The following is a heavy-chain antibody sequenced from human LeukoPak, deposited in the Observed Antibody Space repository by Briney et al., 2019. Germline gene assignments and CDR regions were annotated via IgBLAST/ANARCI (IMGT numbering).Heavy chain of an antibody. D-gene: IGHD1-26*01. CDR2: ISSSSSYI. V-gene: IGHV3-21*01. J-gene: IGHJ4*02. CDR3: ARVSGSTRTRIFDY. CDR1: GFTFSSCS. Sequence: GGSLRLSCAASGFTFSSCSMNWVRQAPGKGLEWVSSISSSSSYIYYADSVKGRFTISRDNAKNSLYLQMNSLRAEDTAGYYCARVSGSTRTRIFDYWGQGTLVTVSS.